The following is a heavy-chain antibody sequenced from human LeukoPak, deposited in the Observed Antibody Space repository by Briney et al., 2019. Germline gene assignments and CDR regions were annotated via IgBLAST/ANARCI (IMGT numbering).Heavy chain of an antibody. CDR1: GFTFTSYA. CDR2: ISGSGGST. Sequence: PGRSRRLSCAVSGFTFTSYAMSWVRQAPGKGLEWVSGISGSGGSTYYADSVKGRFTISRGNPKNTLYLQMNSLRAEDTAVYYCAKETGGYSYGMLDYWGQGALVTVSS. V-gene: IGHV3-23*01. CDR3: AKETGGYSYGMLDY. J-gene: IGHJ4*02. D-gene: IGHD5-18*01.